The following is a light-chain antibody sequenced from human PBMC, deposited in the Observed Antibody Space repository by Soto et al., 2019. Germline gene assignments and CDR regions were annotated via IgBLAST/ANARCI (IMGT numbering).Light chain of an antibody. Sequence: DIQMTQSPSTLSASVGDRVTITCRASQSISSWLAWYQQKPGKAPKVLIYKASTLESGVPSRFSGSGSGTEFTLTISSLQTDDFATYYCLQYNTLWTFGQGTKVEIK. CDR2: KAS. J-gene: IGKJ1*01. CDR3: LQYNTLWT. V-gene: IGKV1-5*03. CDR1: QSISSW.